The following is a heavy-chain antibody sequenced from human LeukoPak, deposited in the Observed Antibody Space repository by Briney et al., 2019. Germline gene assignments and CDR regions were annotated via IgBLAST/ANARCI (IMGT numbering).Heavy chain of an antibody. CDR3: AKNLPPRGSGGWRAPGGYFDY. Sequence: GGSLRLSCAASGFTFSSYAMSWVRQAPGKGLEWVAAISGSGGSTYYADSVKGRFTISRDNSKNTLYLQMNSLRAEDTAVYYCAKNLPPRGSGGWRAPGGYFDYWGQGTLVTVSS. D-gene: IGHD6-25*01. CDR1: GFTFSSYA. CDR2: ISGSGGST. J-gene: IGHJ4*02. V-gene: IGHV3-23*01.